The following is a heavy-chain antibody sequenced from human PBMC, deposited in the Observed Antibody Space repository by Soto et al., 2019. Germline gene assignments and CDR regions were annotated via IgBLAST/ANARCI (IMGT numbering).Heavy chain of an antibody. J-gene: IGHJ6*01. Sequence: PVGSLRLSCASSGFTFSSYGMHCVRQSPGKGLEWVAVISYDGSNKYYADSVKGRFTISRDNSKNTLYLQMNSLRAEDTAVYYCANIGATRNYGMEVLGQGTTDRVSS. CDR2: ISYDGSNK. CDR3: ANIGATRNYGMEV. V-gene: IGHV3-30*18. D-gene: IGHD5-12*01. CDR1: GFTFSSYG.